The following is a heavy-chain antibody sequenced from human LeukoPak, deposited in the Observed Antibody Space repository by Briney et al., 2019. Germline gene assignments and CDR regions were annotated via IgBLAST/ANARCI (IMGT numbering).Heavy chain of an antibody. V-gene: IGHV3-23*01. CDR1: GFTFSSYA. J-gene: IGHJ4*02. CDR2: ISGSGCST. D-gene: IGHD6-13*01. CDR3: AKGGAAAAARRGYFDY. Sequence: PGGPLRLSCAASGFTFSSYAMSWVRQAPGEGLEWVSAISGSGCSTYYADSVKGRFTITRDNSKNTLYLQMNSMRAEDTAVYYCAKGGAAAAARRGYFDYWGQGTLVTVSS.